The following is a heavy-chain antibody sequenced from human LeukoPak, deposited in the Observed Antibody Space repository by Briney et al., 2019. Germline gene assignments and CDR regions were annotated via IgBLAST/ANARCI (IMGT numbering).Heavy chain of an antibody. CDR3: ARGQRWSDY. V-gene: IGHV3-48*02. CDR1: GFTFSDHN. Sequence: GGSLRLSCAASGFTFSDHNMKWFRQAPGKGLECISYITCTRSAIYYADSVRGGFNNSRDNAKRLLYLQMNSLRDEDTAVYYCARGQRWSDYWGQGTLVTVSS. CDR2: ITCTRSAI. D-gene: IGHD4-23*01. J-gene: IGHJ4*02.